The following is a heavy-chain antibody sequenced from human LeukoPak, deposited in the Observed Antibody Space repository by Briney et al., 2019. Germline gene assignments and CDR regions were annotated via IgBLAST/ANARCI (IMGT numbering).Heavy chain of an antibody. Sequence: NPSESLSLTCTVSGASISSSSYYWGWIRQPPGKGLEWIGSGYYSGNTYYNPSLKSRVTISVDTSKNQFSLKLSSVTAADTAVYYCASTGYSSSWRFDPWGQGTLVTVSS. D-gene: IGHD6-13*01. CDR3: ASTGYSSSWRFDP. CDR2: GYYSGNT. V-gene: IGHV4-39*07. CDR1: GASISSSSYY. J-gene: IGHJ5*02.